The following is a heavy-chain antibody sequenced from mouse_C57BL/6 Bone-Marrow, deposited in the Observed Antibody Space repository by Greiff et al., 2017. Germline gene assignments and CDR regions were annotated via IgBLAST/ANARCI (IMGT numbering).Heavy chain of an antibody. CDR3: ARRRGFGCFAY. CDR2: IYPRSGNT. J-gene: IGHJ3*01. CDR1: GYTFTSYG. Sequence: QVQLKESGAELVRPGASVKLSCKASGYTFTSYGISWVKQRTGQGLEWIGEIYPRSGNTYYNEKFKGKATLTADKSSSTAYMQLRSLTSEDSAVYFCARRRGFGCFAYWGQGTLVTVSA. V-gene: IGHV1-81*01.